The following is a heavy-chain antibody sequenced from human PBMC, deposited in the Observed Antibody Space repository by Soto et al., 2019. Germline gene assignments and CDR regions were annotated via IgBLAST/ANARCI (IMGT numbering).Heavy chain of an antibody. J-gene: IGHJ1*01. V-gene: IGHV3-64D*06. CDR2: ISNNGGST. Sequence: GGSLRLSCSASGFIFSDYAMHWVRLAPGKGLEFVSAISNNGGSTNDAPSVWGRFTISRDNSKNTVYLEMSSLRVEDTAVYYCVKDPSRGGWYGFFLHWGQGTVVTVSS. CDR3: VKDPSRGGWYGFFLH. D-gene: IGHD6-19*01. CDR1: GFIFSDYA.